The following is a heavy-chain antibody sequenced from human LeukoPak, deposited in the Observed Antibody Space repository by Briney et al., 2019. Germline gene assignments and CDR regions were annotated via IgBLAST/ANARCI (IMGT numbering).Heavy chain of an antibody. CDR2: ISYDGSDK. CDR1: GFTFSSYA. D-gene: IGHD6-19*01. CDR3: ARAVYRSGGYHFDY. V-gene: IGHV3-30*04. J-gene: IGHJ4*02. Sequence: PGGSLRLSCAASGFTFSSYAMQWVRQAPGKGLEWVAVISYDGSDKNYADSVKGRFTISRDNSKNTLYLQMNSLRADDTAVYYCARAVYRSGGYHFDYWGQGTLVIVSS.